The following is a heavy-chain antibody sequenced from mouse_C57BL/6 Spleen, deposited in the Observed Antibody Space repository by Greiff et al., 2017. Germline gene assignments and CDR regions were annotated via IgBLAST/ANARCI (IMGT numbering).Heavy chain of an antibody. CDR1: GFNIKDDY. Sequence: VQLQQSGAELVRPGASVKLSCTASGFNIKDDYMHWVKQRPEQGLEWIGWIDPENGDTAYASKFQGKATITADTSSNTAYLQLSSLTSEDTAVYYCTGYDYDRAWGQGTSVTVSS. J-gene: IGHJ4*01. CDR3: TGYDYDRA. V-gene: IGHV14-4*01. D-gene: IGHD2-4*01. CDR2: IDPENGDT.